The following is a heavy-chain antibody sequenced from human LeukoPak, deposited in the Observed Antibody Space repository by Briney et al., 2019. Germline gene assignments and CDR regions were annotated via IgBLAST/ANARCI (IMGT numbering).Heavy chain of an antibody. CDR2: IYYSGRT. V-gene: IGHV4-30-4*07. CDR3: ARETTSYYWFDP. D-gene: IGHD1-14*01. J-gene: IGHJ5*02. CDR1: GGSISSGGYS. Sequence: SETLSLTCAVSGGSISSGGYSWSWIRQPPGKGLEWIGYIYYSGRTYYNPSLKSRITISVDTSKNQFSLKLSSVTAADTAVYYCARETTSYYWFDPRGQGTLVTVSS.